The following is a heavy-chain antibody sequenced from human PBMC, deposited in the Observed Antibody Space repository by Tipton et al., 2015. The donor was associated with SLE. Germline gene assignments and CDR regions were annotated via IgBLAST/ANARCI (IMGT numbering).Heavy chain of an antibody. J-gene: IGHJ5*02. CDR2: IYSGGST. CDR3: ARVGGGSSWYGWFDP. D-gene: IGHD6-13*01. Sequence: GSLRLSCAASGFTVSSNYMSWVRQAPGKGLEWVSVIYSGGSTYYADSVKGRFTISRHNSKNTLYLQMNSLRAEDTAVYYCARVGGGSSWYGWFDPWGQGTLVIVSS. CDR1: GFTVSSNY. V-gene: IGHV3-53*04.